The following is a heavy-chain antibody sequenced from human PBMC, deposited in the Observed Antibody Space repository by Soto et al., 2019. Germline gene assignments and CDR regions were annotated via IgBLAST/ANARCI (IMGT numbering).Heavy chain of an antibody. CDR2: ISSSSSYT. CDR3: ARVNYYDSSGYYYEY. J-gene: IGHJ4*02. D-gene: IGHD3-22*01. Sequence: PVGSLRLSCAASGFTFSDYYISWIRQAPGKGMEWISYISSSSSYTNYADSVKGRFTISRDNAKNSLYLQMNSLRAADTAVYYCARVNYYDSSGYYYEYWGQGTLVTVSS. V-gene: IGHV3-11*05. CDR1: GFTFSDYY.